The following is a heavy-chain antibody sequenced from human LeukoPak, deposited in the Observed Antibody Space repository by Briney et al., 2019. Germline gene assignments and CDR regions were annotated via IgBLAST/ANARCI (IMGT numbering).Heavy chain of an antibody. J-gene: IGHJ4*02. V-gene: IGHV4-39*07. CDR1: GGSISSSSYY. CDR3: ARGPSGIMRYYYDSSGYFNY. Sequence: SETLSLTCTVSGGSISSSSYYWGWIRQPPGKGLEWIGSIYYSGSTYYNPSLKSRVTISVDTSKNQFSLKLSSVTAADTAVYYCARGPSGIMRYYYDSSGYFNYWGQGTLVTVSS. D-gene: IGHD3-22*01. CDR2: IYYSGST.